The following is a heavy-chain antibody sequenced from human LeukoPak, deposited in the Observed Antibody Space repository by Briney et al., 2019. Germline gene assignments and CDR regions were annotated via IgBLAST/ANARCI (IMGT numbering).Heavy chain of an antibody. CDR3: ARSASSDY. J-gene: IGHJ4*02. V-gene: IGHV3-48*02. CDR1: GFTFSTFT. D-gene: IGHD1-26*01. Sequence: PGGSLRLSCAASGFTFSTFTMNWVRQAPGKGLEWVSSIISTGTTIYYADSVKGRFTISRDNAKNSLFLQMNSLRDEDTAVYYCARSASSDYWGRGTLVTVSS. CDR2: IISTGTTI.